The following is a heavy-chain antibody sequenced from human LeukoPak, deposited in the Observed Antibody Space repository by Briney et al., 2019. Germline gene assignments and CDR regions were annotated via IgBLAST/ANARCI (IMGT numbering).Heavy chain of an antibody. Sequence: GGSLRLSCAASGFTFSSYAMHWVRQAPGKGLEWVAVISYGGSNKYYADSVKDRFTISRDNSKNTLYLQMNSLRAEDTAVYYCAKDRTGGDFFTDAFDMWGQGTMVTVAS. CDR3: AKDRTGGDFFTDAFDM. J-gene: IGHJ3*02. D-gene: IGHD2-21*02. V-gene: IGHV3-30-3*01. CDR1: GFTFSSYA. CDR2: ISYGGSNK.